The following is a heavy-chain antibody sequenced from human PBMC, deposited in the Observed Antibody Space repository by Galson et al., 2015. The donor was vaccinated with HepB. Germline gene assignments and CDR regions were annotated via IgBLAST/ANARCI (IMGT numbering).Heavy chain of an antibody. CDR1: GYSFTSYW. CDR2: IYPGDSDT. CDR3: ARFAPFITMVRGVIGARYYYYGMDV. V-gene: IGHV5-51*01. J-gene: IGHJ6*02. D-gene: IGHD3-10*01. Sequence: QSGAEVKKPGESLKISCKGSGYSFTSYWIGWVRQMPGKGLEWMGIIYPGDSDTRYSPSFQGQVTISADKSISTAYLQWSSLKASDTAMCYCARFAPFITMVRGVIGARYYYYGMDVWGQGTTVTVSS.